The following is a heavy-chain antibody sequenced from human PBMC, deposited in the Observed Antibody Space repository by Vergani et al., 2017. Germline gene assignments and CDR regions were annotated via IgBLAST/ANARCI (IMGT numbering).Heavy chain of an antibody. CDR2: IKRRTDGETI. J-gene: IGHJ4*02. Sequence: EAHLEESGGGLVKPGGSLRLSCTASGFPFTSAWISWVRQAPGKGLQWVGGIKRRTDGETIDYAAPLKGRFTISRDDSKSTMSLQMNSLKTEDTAIYYCTTKELKNWGQGTLVTVSS. CDR1: GFPFTSAW. CDR3: TTKELKN. D-gene: IGHD1-7*01. V-gene: IGHV3-15*01.